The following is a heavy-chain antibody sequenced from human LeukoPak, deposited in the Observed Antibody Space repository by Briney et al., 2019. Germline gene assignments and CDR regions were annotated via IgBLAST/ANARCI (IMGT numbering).Heavy chain of an antibody. D-gene: IGHD6-19*01. Sequence: GGSLRLSCAASGFTFSSYAMSWVRQAPGKGLEWVSAISGSGGSTYYADSVKGRFTISRDNSKNTLYLQMNSLRAEDTALYYCAKGGSGWRYNWFDPWGQGTLVTVSS. V-gene: IGHV3-23*01. CDR2: ISGSGGST. CDR3: AKGGSGWRYNWFDP. CDR1: GFTFSSYA. J-gene: IGHJ5*02.